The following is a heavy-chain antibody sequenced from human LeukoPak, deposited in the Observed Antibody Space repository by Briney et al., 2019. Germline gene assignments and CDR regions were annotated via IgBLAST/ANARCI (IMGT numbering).Heavy chain of an antibody. J-gene: IGHJ4*02. V-gene: IGHV3-30*04. D-gene: IGHD2-2*01. CDR1: GFTFSSYA. CDR3: AREHAYYFDY. Sequence: GRSLGLSCAASGFTFSSYAMHWVRQAPGKGLEWVAVISYDGSNKYYADSVKGRFTISRDNSKNTLYLQMNSLRAEDTAVYYCAREHAYYFDYWGQGTLVTVSS. CDR2: ISYDGSNK.